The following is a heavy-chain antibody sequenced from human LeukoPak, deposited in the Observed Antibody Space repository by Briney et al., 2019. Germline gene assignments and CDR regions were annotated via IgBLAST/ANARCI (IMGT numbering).Heavy chain of an antibody. CDR3: AELGITMIGGV. D-gene: IGHD3-10*02. J-gene: IGHJ6*04. V-gene: IGHV3-48*03. CDR1: GFTLSNYE. Sequence: GGSLRLSCAASGFTLSNYEMNWVRQAPGKGLEWLSYISSSGSTIYYADSVKGRLTISRDNAKNSLYLQMNSLRAEDTAVYYCAELGITMIGGVWGKGTTVTISS. CDR2: ISSSGSTI.